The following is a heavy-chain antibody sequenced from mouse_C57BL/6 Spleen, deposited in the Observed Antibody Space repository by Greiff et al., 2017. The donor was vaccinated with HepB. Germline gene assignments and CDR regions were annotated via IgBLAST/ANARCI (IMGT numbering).Heavy chain of an antibody. CDR3: ARGEMVTRGYFDV. CDR1: GFTFSDYG. CDR2: ISNLAYSI. Sequence: VQLKESGGGLVQPGGSLKLSCAASGFTFSDYGMAWVRQAPRKGPEWVAFISNLAYSIYYADTVTGRFTISRENAKNTLYLEMSSLRSEDTAMYYCARGEMVTRGYFDVWGTGTTVTVSS. V-gene: IGHV5-15*01. J-gene: IGHJ1*03. D-gene: IGHD2-3*01.